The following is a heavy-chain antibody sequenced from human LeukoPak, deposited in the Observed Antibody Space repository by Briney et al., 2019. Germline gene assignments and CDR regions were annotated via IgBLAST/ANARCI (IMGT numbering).Heavy chain of an antibody. V-gene: IGHV4-39*01. CDR2: IYYSGST. CDR1: GGSISSSSYY. D-gene: IGHD2-15*01. J-gene: IGHJ4*02. Sequence: PSETLSLTCTVSGGSISSSSYYWGWIRQPPGKGLEWIGSIYYSGSTYYNPSLKSRVTISVDTSKNQFSLKLSSVTAADPAVYYCARHRRYCSGGSRQYYFDYWGQGTLVTVSS. CDR3: ARHRRYCSGGSRQYYFDY.